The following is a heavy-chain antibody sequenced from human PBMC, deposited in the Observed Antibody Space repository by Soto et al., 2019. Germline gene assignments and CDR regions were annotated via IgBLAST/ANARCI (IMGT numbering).Heavy chain of an antibody. Sequence: XESRKLFCQGSGYSFAGYWITWVRQKPGKGLEWMGRIDPSDSQTYYSPSFRGHVTISVTKSITTVFLQWSSLRASDTAMYYCARKIYDYDTGPNFQYYFDSWGQGTPVTVSS. V-gene: IGHV5-10-1*01. CDR1: GYSFAGYW. D-gene: IGHD3-22*01. CDR3: ARKIYDYDTGPNFQYYFDS. CDR2: IDPSDSQT. J-gene: IGHJ4*02.